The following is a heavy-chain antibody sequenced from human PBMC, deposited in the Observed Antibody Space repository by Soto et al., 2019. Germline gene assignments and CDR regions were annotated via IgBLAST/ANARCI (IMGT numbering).Heavy chain of an antibody. Sequence: PSETLSLTCTVSGGSISSYYWSWIRQPPGKGLEWIGYIYYSGSTNYNPSLKSRVTISVNTSENQFSLKLSSVTAADTAVYYCARHIALSGSFPFDYWGQGTXVTVSS. CDR3: ARHIALSGSFPFDY. V-gene: IGHV4-59*08. D-gene: IGHD3-3*01. J-gene: IGHJ4*02. CDR1: GGSISSYY. CDR2: IYYSGST.